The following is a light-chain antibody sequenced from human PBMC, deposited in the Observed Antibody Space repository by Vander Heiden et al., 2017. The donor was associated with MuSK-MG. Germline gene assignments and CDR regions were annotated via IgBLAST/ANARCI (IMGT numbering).Light chain of an antibody. Sequence: SYEVTQPPSVSVAPGPTARHTCGGNNIGRQNVHWYQQKAGQAPVLVMYYDSDRPSGIPERFSGSNSGNTATLTISRVEAGDAADYYCQVWERSSDDMVFGGGTTLSVL. CDR1: NIGRQN. CDR2: YDS. CDR3: QVWERSSDDMV. J-gene: IGLJ2*01. V-gene: IGLV3-21*01.